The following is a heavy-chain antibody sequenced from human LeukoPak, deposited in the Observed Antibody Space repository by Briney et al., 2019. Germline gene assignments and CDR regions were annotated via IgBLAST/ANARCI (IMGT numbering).Heavy chain of an antibody. J-gene: IGHJ4*02. CDR2: IYYSGST. Sequence: SETLSPTCTVSGGSISSYYWSWIRRPPGKGLEWIGYIYYSGSTNYNPSLKSRVTISVDTSKNQFSLKLSSVTAADTAVYYCAGSSSDSDYWGQGTLVTVSS. D-gene: IGHD2-15*01. CDR3: AGSSSDSDY. CDR1: GGSISSYY. V-gene: IGHV4-59*01.